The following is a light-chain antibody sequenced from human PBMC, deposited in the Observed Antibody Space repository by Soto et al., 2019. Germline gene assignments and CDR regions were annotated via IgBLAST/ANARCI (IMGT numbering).Light chain of an antibody. J-gene: IGLJ1*01. CDR1: SSDIGLYNY. V-gene: IGLV2-14*01. CDR2: EVN. CDR3: SCLSTTSTPIV. Sequence: QSALSQPASMSGSPGQSITIPCTGASSDIGLYNYVSWYQHHPGKAPKLLISEVNIRPSGLSDRFSASKAGNTASLTISGLQPEHEAYYYCSCLSTTSTPIVFGTGTKVTVL.